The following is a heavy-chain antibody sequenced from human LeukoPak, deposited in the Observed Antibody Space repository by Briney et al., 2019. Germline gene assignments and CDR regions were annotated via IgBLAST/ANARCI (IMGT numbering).Heavy chain of an antibody. CDR1: GFTFSSYW. J-gene: IGHJ5*02. V-gene: IGHV3-74*01. Sequence: PGGSLRLSCAASGFTFSSYWMHWVRQAPGKGLVWVSHIKTDGSSTNYAESVKGRFTISRDNAKNTVYLQMNSLRAEDTAVYYCARDFTTSGSYPNWFDPWGQGTLVTVSS. D-gene: IGHD1-26*01. CDR3: ARDFTTSGSYPNWFDP. CDR2: IKTDGSST.